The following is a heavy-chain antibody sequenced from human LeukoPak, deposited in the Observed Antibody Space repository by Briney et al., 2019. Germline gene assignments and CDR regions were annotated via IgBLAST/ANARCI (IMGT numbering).Heavy chain of an antibody. CDR1: GYSISSGYY. V-gene: IGHV4-28*01. J-gene: IGHJ6*03. CDR3: AKSVAWNYYYYMDV. CDR2: IYYSGST. D-gene: IGHD5-12*01. Sequence: SETLSLTCTVSGYSISSGYYWGWIRQPPGKGLEWIAYIYYSGSTYYNPSLKSRVTMSVDTSKNQFSLKLSSVTAVDTAVYYCAKSVAWNYYYYMDVWGKGTTVTVSS.